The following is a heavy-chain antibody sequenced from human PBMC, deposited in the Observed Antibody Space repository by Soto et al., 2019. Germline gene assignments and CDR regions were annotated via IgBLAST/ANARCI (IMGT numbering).Heavy chain of an antibody. CDR1: AGPISSGGYY. CDR3: AREVGSGSFDY. Sequence: SEPPSPPFPVLAGPISSGGYYWSWIRKHPGKGLEWIGYIYYIGSTYYNPSVTSRVTISVDTSKNHFSRKLRSVTAADTALYYGAREVGSGSFDYWGQGTLVTVSS. D-gene: IGHD1-26*01. V-gene: IGHV4-31*03. CDR2: IYYIGST. J-gene: IGHJ4*02.